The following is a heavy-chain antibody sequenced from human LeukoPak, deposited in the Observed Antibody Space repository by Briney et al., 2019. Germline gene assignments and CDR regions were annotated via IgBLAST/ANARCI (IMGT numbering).Heavy chain of an antibody. CDR2: IKQDGSEK. V-gene: IGHV3-7*01. CDR1: GFTFSSYW. J-gene: IGHJ4*02. D-gene: IGHD6-19*01. Sequence: VGSLRLSCAASGFTFSSYWMSWVRQAPGKGLEWVANIKQDGSEKYYVDSVKGRFTISRDNAKNSLYLQMNSLRAEDTAVYYCARAFGIAVADYWGQGTLVTVSS. CDR3: ARAFGIAVADY.